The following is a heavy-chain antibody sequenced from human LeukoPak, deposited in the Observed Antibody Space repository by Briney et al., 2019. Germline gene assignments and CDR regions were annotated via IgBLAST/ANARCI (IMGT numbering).Heavy chain of an antibody. Sequence: GGSLRPSCAASGFTVSSNYMSWVRQAPGKGLEWVSVIYSGGSTYYADSVKGRFTISRDNSKDTLYLQMNSLRAEDTAVYYCARIQQQLAYFDYWGQGTLVTVSS. CDR3: ARIQQQLAYFDY. CDR1: GFTVSSNY. V-gene: IGHV3-53*01. J-gene: IGHJ4*02. D-gene: IGHD6-13*01. CDR2: IYSGGST.